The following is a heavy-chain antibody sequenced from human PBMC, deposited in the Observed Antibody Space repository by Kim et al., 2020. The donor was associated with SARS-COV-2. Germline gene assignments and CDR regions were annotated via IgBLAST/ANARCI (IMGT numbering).Heavy chain of an antibody. D-gene: IGHD6-13*01. CDR2: IYYSGST. CDR1: GGSVSSGSYY. V-gene: IGHV4-61*01. Sequence: SETLSLTCTVSGGSVSSGSYYWSWIRQPPGKGLEWIGYIYYSGSTNYNPSLKSRVTISVDTSKNQFSLKLSSVTAADTAVYYCARAELPGIAAAACSDWFDPWGQGTLVTVSS. CDR3: ARAELPGIAAAACSDWFDP. J-gene: IGHJ5*02.